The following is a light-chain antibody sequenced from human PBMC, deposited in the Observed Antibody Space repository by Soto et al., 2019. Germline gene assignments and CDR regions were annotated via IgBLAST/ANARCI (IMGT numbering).Light chain of an antibody. CDR3: CSYAGSYTRYV. CDR2: DVS. J-gene: IGLJ1*01. CDR1: SSDVGGYNY. Sequence: QSVLTQPRSVSGSPGQSVTISCTGTSSDVGGYNYVSWYQQHPGKAPKLMIYDVSKRPSGVPDRSSGSKSGNTASLTISGLQAEDEADYYCCSYAGSYTRYVFGTGTKLTVL. V-gene: IGLV2-11*01.